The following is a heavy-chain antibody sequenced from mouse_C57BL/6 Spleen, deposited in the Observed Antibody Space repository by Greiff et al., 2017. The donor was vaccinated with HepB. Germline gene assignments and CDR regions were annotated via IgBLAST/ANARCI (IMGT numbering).Heavy chain of an antibody. V-gene: IGHV1-82*01. CDR2: IYPGDGDT. CDR1: GYAFSSSW. Sequence: QVQLQQSGPELVKPGASVKISCKASGYAFSSSWMHWVKQRPGKGLEWIGRIYPGDGDTNYNGKFKGKATMTADKSSSTAYMQLMSLTSEDSAVYFCERDYGSSYGYWGQGTTLTVSS. D-gene: IGHD1-1*01. J-gene: IGHJ2*01. CDR3: ERDYGSSYGY.